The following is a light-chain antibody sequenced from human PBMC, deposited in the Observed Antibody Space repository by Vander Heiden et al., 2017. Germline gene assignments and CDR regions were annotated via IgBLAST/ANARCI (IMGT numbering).Light chain of an antibody. CDR1: QSISKY. CDR2: EAS. CDR3: QQTFSTPNT. Sequence: DIQMTQSPSSLSASVGDRVTITCRASQSISKYLNWYQQKPGKAPKLLIYEASSFQGGVPSRFSGSGSGTDFTLTISSLQPEDFATYYCQQTFSTPNTFGGGTKVEIK. J-gene: IGKJ4*01. V-gene: IGKV1-39*01.